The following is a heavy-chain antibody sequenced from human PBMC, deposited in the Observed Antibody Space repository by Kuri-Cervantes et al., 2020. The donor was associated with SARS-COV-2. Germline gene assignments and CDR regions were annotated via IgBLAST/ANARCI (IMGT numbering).Heavy chain of an antibody. V-gene: IGHV3-21*01. J-gene: IGHJ4*02. CDR1: GFSCSSYS. CDR3: ARDGSGSYFGPHDY. D-gene: IGHD3-10*01. Sequence: GESLIISCTSSGFSCSSYSMNWVRQTPEQGLEWVASISFDVNNKYYLDSVKGRFTVSRDKAENSLYLPMDSLRAEDTDVYYCARDGSGSYFGPHDYWGQGTLVTVSS. CDR2: ISFDVNNK.